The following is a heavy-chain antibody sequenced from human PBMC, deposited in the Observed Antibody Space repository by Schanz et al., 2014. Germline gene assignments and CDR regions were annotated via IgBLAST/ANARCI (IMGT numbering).Heavy chain of an antibody. D-gene: IGHD6-25*01. Sequence: QVQLQESGPGLVKPSQTLSLTCTVSGGSISSGGYYWSWLRQPAGKGLEWIGRIYTSGSTNYNPSLKSRAPKSRDTPKNQFSRKLGSVTAADTAVYYCAREPLSGYNWFDPWGQGSLVTVSS. CDR2: IYTSGST. V-gene: IGHV4-61*02. J-gene: IGHJ5*02. CDR3: AREPLSGYNWFDP. CDR1: GGSISSGGYY.